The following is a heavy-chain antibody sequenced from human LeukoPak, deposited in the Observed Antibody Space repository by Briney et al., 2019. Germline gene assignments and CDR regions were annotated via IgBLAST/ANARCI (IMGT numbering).Heavy chain of an antibody. J-gene: IGHJ4*02. D-gene: IGHD3-10*01. CDR2: VKQDGSEK. V-gene: IGHV3-7*01. Sequence: QSGGSLRLSCAASGFTFSSYWMSWVRQAPGKGLEWVANVKQDGSEKYYVDSVKGRFTISRDNAKNSLYLQMNSLRAEDTAVYYCARGLVPPDYSFDYWGQGTLVTVSS. CDR3: ARGLVPPDYSFDY. CDR1: GFTFSSYW.